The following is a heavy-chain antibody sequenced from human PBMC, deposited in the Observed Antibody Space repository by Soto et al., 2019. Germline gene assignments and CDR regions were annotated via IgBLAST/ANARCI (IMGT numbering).Heavy chain of an antibody. J-gene: IGHJ3*02. CDR1: GFTFDDYA. D-gene: IGHD6-6*01. V-gene: IGHV3-9*01. Sequence: GGSLRLSCAASGFTFDDYAMHWVRQAPGKGLEWVSGISWNSGSIGYADSVKGRFTISRDNAKNSLYLQMNSLRAEDTALYYCAKDNSLYSSSSSIGAFDIWGQGTMVTVSS. CDR2: ISWNSGSI. CDR3: AKDNSLYSSSSSIGAFDI.